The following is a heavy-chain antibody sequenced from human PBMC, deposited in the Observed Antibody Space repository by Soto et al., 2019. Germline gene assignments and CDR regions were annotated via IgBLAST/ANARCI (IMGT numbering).Heavy chain of an antibody. V-gene: IGHV4-59*01. CDR2: ISYRGST. J-gene: IGHJ4*02. Sequence: PSETLSLTCTVSGDSMNNYFWSWIRQPPGKGLEWIGYISYRGSTKYNPSLKSRVALSIDTSKNQFSLKLSSVTAADTAVYYCARRYGGNFDYWGQGTLVTVSS. CDR3: ARRYGGNFDY. CDR1: GDSMNNYF. D-gene: IGHD1-26*01.